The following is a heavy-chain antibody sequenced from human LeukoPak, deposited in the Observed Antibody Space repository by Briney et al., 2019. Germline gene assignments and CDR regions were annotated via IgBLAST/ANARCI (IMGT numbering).Heavy chain of an antibody. V-gene: IGHV4-59*08. CDR2: IYYSGST. CDR1: GGSISSYY. D-gene: IGHD3-9*01. Sequence: SETLSLTCTVSGGSISSYYWSWIRQPPGKGLEWIGYIYYSGSTNYNPSLKSRVTISVDTSKIQFSLKLSSVTAADTAVYYCARTYYDILTGYYMPLDVRGQGTLVTVSS. J-gene: IGHJ4*02. CDR3: ARTYYDILTGYYMPLDV.